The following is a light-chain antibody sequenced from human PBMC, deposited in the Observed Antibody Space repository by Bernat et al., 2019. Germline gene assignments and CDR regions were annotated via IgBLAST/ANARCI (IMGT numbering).Light chain of an antibody. CDR3: CSYTTRHTLV. Sequence: QSALTQPASVSGSPGQSITIPCTGTSGDVGHYNLVSWYQQHPAKAPKLIIYEVNKRPSGVSYRFSASKSGNTASLTISGLQAEDEADYYCCSYTTRHTLVFGGGTKLTVL. CDR1: SGDVGHYNL. CDR2: EVN. V-gene: IGLV2-23*02. J-gene: IGLJ3*02.